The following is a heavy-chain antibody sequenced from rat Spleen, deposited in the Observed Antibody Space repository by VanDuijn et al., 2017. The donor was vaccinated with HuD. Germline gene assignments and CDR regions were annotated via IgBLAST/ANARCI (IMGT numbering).Heavy chain of an antibody. CDR2: INKDSRTI. CDR1: GFNFNDYW. J-gene: IGHJ3*01. D-gene: IGHD5-1*01. V-gene: IGHV4-2*01. CDR3: VRPFWELGWLVY. Sequence: EVKLVESGGGLVQPGRSLKLSCAASGFNFNDYWMGWVRQAPGKGLEWIGEINKDSRTIKYTPSLKDKFTISRDNAQNTLYLQMIKLGSEDTAIYYCVRPFWELGWLVYWGQGTLVTVSS.